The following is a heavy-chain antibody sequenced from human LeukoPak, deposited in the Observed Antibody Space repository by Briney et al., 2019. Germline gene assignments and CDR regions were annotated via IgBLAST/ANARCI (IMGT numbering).Heavy chain of an antibody. Sequence: PSETLSLTCTVSGGSISSYYWSWIRQPPGKGLEWIGEINHSGSTNYNPSLKSRVTISVDTSKNQFSLKLSSVTAADTAVYYCARRFWIGDAFDIWGQGTMVTVSS. V-gene: IGHV4-34*01. D-gene: IGHD3-3*01. CDR2: INHSGST. J-gene: IGHJ3*02. CDR1: GGSISSYY. CDR3: ARRFWIGDAFDI.